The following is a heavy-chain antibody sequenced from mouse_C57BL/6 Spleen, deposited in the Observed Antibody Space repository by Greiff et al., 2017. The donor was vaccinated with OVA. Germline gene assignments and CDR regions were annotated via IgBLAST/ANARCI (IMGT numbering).Heavy chain of an antibody. Sequence: QVQLQQPGAELVKPGASVKVSCKASGYTFTSYWMHWVKQRPGQGLEWIGRLHPSDSDTNYNQKFKGKATLTVDKSSSTAYMQLSSLTSEDSAVYYCAIGYSNPAWFAYWGQGTLVTVSA. CDR2: LHPSDSDT. CDR1: GYTFTSYW. V-gene: IGHV1-74*01. D-gene: IGHD2-5*01. CDR3: AIGYSNPAWFAY. J-gene: IGHJ3*01.